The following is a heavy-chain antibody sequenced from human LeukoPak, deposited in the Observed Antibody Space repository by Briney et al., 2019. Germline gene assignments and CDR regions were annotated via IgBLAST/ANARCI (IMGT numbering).Heavy chain of an antibody. CDR1: GFTFSSYW. CDR2: INSDGSST. J-gene: IGHJ1*01. V-gene: IGHV3-74*01. CDR3: AKSTDYDFWIFQH. D-gene: IGHD3-3*01. Sequence: PGGSLRLSCAASGFTFSSYWMHWVRQAPGKGLVWVSRINSDGSSTSYADSVRGRFTISRDNAKNTLYLQMNSLRAEDTAVYYCAKSTDYDFWIFQHWGQGTLVTVSS.